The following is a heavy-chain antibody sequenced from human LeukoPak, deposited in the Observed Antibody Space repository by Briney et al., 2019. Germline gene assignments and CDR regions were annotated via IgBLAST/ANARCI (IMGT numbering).Heavy chain of an antibody. CDR1: GFTFSSYA. V-gene: IGHV3-23*01. J-gene: IGHJ4*02. CDR3: AKSGGYILVNYFDY. D-gene: IGHD3-22*01. CDR2: ISGSGGST. Sequence: GGSLRLSCAASGFTFSSYAMSWVRQAPGKGLEWVSAISGSGGSTYYADSVKGRFTTSRDNSKNTLYLQMNSLRAEDTAVYYCAKSGGYILVNYFDYWGQGTLVTVSS.